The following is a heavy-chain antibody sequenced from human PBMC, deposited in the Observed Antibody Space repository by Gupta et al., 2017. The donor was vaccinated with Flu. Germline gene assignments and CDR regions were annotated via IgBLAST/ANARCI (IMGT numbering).Heavy chain of an antibody. J-gene: IGHJ6*02. V-gene: IGHV1-69*01. CDR1: GGTFSSYA. D-gene: IGHD2-8*01. Sequence: QVQLVQSGAEVKKPGSSVKVSCKASGGTFSSYAISWVRQAPGQGLEWMGGIIPIFGTANYAQKFQGRVTITADESTSTAYMELSSLRSEDTAVYYCASRHIVLMVYANSTEDYYGMDVWGQGTTVTVSS. CDR2: IIPIFGTA. CDR3: ASRHIVLMVYANSTEDYYGMDV.